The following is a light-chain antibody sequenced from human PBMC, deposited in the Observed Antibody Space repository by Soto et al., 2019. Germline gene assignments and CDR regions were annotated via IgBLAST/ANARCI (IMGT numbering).Light chain of an antibody. J-gene: IGKJ1*01. CDR2: DAS. Sequence: EIVLTQSPATLSLSPGARATLSCRASQSVSSYLAWYQQKPGQAPRLLIYDASNRATGIPARFSGSGSGTDFTLTISRLEPEDFAVYDCQQHSNSPPFGQGTKVEIK. V-gene: IGKV3-11*01. CDR3: QQHSNSPP. CDR1: QSVSSY.